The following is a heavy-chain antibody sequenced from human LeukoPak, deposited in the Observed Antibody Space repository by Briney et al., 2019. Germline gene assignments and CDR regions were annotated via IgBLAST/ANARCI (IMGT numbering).Heavy chain of an antibody. CDR2: IKQDGSEK. V-gene: IGHV3-7*01. CDR3: ARMTYYDFWSGYSDAFDI. J-gene: IGHJ3*02. CDR1: GFTFSSYW. D-gene: IGHD3-3*01. Sequence: GGSLRLSCAASGFTFSSYWMSWVRQAPGKGLEWVANIKQDGSEKYYVDSVKGRSTISRDNAKNSLYLQMNSLRAEDTAVYYCARMTYYDFWSGYSDAFDIWGQGTMVTVSS.